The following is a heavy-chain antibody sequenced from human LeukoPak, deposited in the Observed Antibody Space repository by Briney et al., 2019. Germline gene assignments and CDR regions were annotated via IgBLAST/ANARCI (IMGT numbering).Heavy chain of an antibody. CDR1: GGSISSYY. J-gene: IGHJ6*03. V-gene: IGHV4-59*01. Sequence: KTSETLSLTCTVSGGSISSYYWSWIRQPPGKGLEWIGYIYYSGSTNYNPSLKGRVTISVDTSKNQFSLKLSSVTAADTAVYYCARAHYDFWSGSSYYYYYMDVWGKGTTVTVSS. CDR3: ARAHYDFWSGSSYYYYYMDV. D-gene: IGHD3-3*01. CDR2: IYYSGST.